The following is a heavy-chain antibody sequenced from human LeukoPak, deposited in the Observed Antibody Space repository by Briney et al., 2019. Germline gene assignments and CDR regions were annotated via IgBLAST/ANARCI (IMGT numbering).Heavy chain of an antibody. D-gene: IGHD3-22*01. Sequence: GGSLRLSCAASGFTFSSYAMHWVRQAPGKGLEWAAVISYDGSNKYYADSVKGRFTISRDNSKNTLYLQMNSLRAEDTAVYYCARVSYYYDSSGYSQAAYFDYWGQGTLVTVSS. CDR3: ARVSYYYDSSGYSQAAYFDY. V-gene: IGHV3-30-3*01. J-gene: IGHJ4*01. CDR2: ISYDGSNK. CDR1: GFTFSSYA.